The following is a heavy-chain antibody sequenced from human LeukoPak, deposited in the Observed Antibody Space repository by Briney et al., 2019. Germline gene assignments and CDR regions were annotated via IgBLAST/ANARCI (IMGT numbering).Heavy chain of an antibody. CDR3: ARDLGYSSGWPFDY. CDR2: ISAYNGNT. CDR1: GHTFTSYG. J-gene: IGHJ4*02. V-gene: IGHV1-18*01. D-gene: IGHD6-19*01. Sequence: ASVKVSCKASGHTFTSYGISWVRQAPGQGLEWMGWISAYNGNTNYAQKLQGRVTMTTDTSTSTAYMELRSLRSDDTVVYYCARDLGYSSGWPFDYWGQGTLVTVSS.